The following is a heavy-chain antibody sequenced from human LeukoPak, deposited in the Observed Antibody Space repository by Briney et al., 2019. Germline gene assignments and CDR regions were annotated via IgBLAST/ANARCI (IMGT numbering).Heavy chain of an antibody. CDR3: AEPGITMIGGV. CDR1: VFTFRSYE. V-gene: IGHV3-48*03. Sequence: GGSLTLSCAASVFTFRSYEMNWVREARGKGREGVSYISRSCSTIYYADSVKGGFTISRDNAKHSLYLQMNSLTAEDTAVYYCAEPGITMIGGVWGKGTTVTISS. D-gene: IGHD3-10*02. J-gene: IGHJ6*04. CDR2: ISRSCSTI.